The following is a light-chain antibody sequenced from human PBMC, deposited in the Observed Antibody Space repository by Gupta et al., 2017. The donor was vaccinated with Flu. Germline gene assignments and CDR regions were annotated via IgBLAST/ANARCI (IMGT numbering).Light chain of an antibody. CDR3: QQRNSYPLT. J-gene: IGKJ4*01. CDR1: QGISSY. CDR2: AAS. Sequence: DIQLTQSPSFLSASVGDRVTITCRASQGISSYLAWYQQKVGKAPKLLIYAASTLQSGVPSRFSDSGSGTEFTLTISSLQPEDFATYYCQQRNSYPLTFGGGTKVEIK. V-gene: IGKV1-9*01.